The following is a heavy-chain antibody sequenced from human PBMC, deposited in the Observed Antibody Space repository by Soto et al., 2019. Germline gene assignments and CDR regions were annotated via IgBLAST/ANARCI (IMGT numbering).Heavy chain of an antibody. CDR2: IYYSGST. V-gene: IGHV4-31*03. CDR3: ARLTRYYDILTGYHRTGYGMDV. Sequence: QVQLQESGPGLVKPSQTLSLTCTVSGGSISSGGYYWSWIRQHPGKGLEWIGYIYYSGSTYYNPSLKSRVTISVYTSKNQFSLKLSSVTAADTAVYYCARLTRYYDILTGYHRTGYGMDVWGQGTTVTVSS. CDR1: GGSISSGGYY. J-gene: IGHJ6*02. D-gene: IGHD3-9*01.